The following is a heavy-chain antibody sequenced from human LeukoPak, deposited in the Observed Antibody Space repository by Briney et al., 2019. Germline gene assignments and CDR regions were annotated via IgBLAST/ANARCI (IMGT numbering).Heavy chain of an antibody. J-gene: IGHJ6*02. Sequence: SGGSLRLSCAASAFSFSKYGMHWVRQAPGKGLEWVALIQSDGSKTYSADSVKGRFTISRDNPRNTLYLQMDRLRPEDTAVYYCAKRYCKSATCRSDMDAWGQGTTVTVS. CDR3: AKRYCKSATCRSDMDA. CDR1: AFSFSKYG. V-gene: IGHV3-30*02. CDR2: IQSDGSKT. D-gene: IGHD2-15*01.